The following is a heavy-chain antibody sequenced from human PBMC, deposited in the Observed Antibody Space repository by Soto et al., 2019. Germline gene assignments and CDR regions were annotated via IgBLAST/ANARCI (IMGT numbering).Heavy chain of an antibody. CDR1: GFTFGDYA. V-gene: IGHV3-49*03. Sequence: GGSLRLSCTASGFTFGDYAMSWFRQAPGKGLEWVGFIRSKAYGGTTEYAASVKGRFTISRDDSKSIAYLQMNSLKTEDTAVYYCTRDKRIYYYYYGMDVWGQGTTVTVSS. CDR2: IRSKAYGGTT. J-gene: IGHJ6*02. CDR3: TRDKRIYYYYYGMDV.